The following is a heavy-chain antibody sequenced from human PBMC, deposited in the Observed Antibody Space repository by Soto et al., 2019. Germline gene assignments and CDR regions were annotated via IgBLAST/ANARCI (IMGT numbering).Heavy chain of an antibody. CDR3: AKDGTTAGIHYYGMDI. CDR2: IGRGGDT. Sequence: GGSLRLSCEVSGFTFTSYGMNWLRQAPDKGLEWVSTIGRGGDTFYADSVRGRFTISRDNSKNTLFLQMNSLRAEDTALYFCAKDGTTAGIHYYGMDIWGQGTTVTVSS. CDR1: GFTFTSYG. D-gene: IGHD1-1*01. J-gene: IGHJ6*02. V-gene: IGHV3-23*01.